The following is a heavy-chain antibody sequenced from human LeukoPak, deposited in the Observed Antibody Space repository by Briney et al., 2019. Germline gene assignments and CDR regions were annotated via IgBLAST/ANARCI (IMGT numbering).Heavy chain of an antibody. CDR1: GFTFSGHA. CDR2: ISGGGGSV. D-gene: IGHD3-22*01. V-gene: IGHV3-23*01. J-gene: IGHJ4*02. CDR3: AKYVRLLPRTYFDY. Sequence: GGSLRLSCAASGFTFSGHAMNWVRQAPGKGLEWVSGISGGGGSVYYADSVKGRFTISRDNSKSTLYLQMNSLRAEDTAVYYCAKYVRLLPRTYFDYWGQGTLVTVSS.